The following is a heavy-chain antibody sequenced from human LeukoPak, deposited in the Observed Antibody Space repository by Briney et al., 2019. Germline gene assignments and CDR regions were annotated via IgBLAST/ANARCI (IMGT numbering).Heavy chain of an antibody. CDR2: ISGSGGST. V-gene: IGHV3-23*01. Sequence: QPGGSLRLSCAASGFTFSSYAMSWVRQAPGKGLEWVSAISGSGGSTYYADSVKGRFTISRDNSKNTLYLQMNSLRAEDTAVYYCAKEFVIVVVPAAIFDYWGQGTLVTVSS. D-gene: IGHD2-2*01. J-gene: IGHJ4*02. CDR3: AKEFVIVVVPAAIFDY. CDR1: GFTFSSYA.